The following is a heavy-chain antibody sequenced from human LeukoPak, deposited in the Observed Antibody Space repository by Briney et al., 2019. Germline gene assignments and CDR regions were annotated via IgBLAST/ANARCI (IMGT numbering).Heavy chain of an antibody. D-gene: IGHD4/OR15-4a*01. CDR3: ARAGANFKTSPFDY. J-gene: IGHJ4*02. CDR2: ISSSSSYK. Sequence: GGSLRLSCAASGFTFSSYSMNWVRQAPGKGLEWVSSISSSSSYKYYADSVEGRFTISRDNAKNSLYLQMNSLRAEDTAVYYCARAGANFKTSPFDYWGQGTLVTVSS. V-gene: IGHV3-21*01. CDR1: GFTFSSYS.